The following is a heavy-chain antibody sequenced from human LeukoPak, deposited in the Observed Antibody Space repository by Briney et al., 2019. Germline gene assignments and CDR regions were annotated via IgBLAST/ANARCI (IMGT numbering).Heavy chain of an antibody. CDR3: ARDSSGPSTYFDY. CDR1: GGSISSYY. CDR2: IYYSGST. D-gene: IGHD3-22*01. J-gene: IGHJ4*02. V-gene: IGHV4-59*01. Sequence: SETLSLTCTVSGGSISSYYWSWIRQPPGKGLEWIGYIYYSGSTNYNPSLKSRVTISVDTSKNQFSLKLSSVTAADTAAYYCARDSSGPSTYFDYWGQGTLVTVSS.